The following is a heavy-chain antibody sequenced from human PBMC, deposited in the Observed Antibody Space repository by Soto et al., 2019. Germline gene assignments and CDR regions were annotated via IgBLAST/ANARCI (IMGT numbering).Heavy chain of an antibody. CDR3: AAAPETYSPAGYYVNYFGT. V-gene: IGHV4-30-4*01. CDR2: INHRGTI. Sequence: SETLSLTCTVSGGSISSGDYYWSWIRQPPGKGLEWIGFINHRGTINYNPSLRSRVTISIDTSRSQFSLRLSSVTVADTAVYYCAAAPETYSPAGYYVNYFGTWGQGTLVTVSS. CDR1: GGSISSGDYY. D-gene: IGHD3-22*01. J-gene: IGHJ4*02.